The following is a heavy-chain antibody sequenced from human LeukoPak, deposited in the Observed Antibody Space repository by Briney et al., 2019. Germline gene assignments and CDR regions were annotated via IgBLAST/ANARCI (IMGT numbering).Heavy chain of an antibody. Sequence: GASVKVSCKASGYTFNSYGITWVRQAPGQGLEWVGWISVYNGVTKFAQKVQDRVTMTTDTSTNIAYMELRNLRSDDTAVYYCARVWYPPDAFDFWDQGTMVTVSS. CDR3: ARVWYPPDAFDF. J-gene: IGHJ3*01. CDR1: GYTFNSYG. CDR2: ISVYNGVT. V-gene: IGHV1-18*01. D-gene: IGHD6-13*01.